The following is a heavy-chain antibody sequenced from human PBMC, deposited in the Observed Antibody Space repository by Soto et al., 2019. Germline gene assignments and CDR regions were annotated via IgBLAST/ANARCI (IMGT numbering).Heavy chain of an antibody. J-gene: IGHJ5*02. CDR3: ASSGSYYLDNWFDP. Sequence: PGESLKISCMGSGYSFTSYWISWVRQMPGKGLEWMGRIDPSDSYTNYSPSFQGHVTISADKSISTAYLQWSSLKASDTAMYYCASSGSYYLDNWFDPWGQGTLVTVSS. D-gene: IGHD1-26*01. V-gene: IGHV5-10-1*01. CDR1: GYSFTSYW. CDR2: IDPSDSYT.